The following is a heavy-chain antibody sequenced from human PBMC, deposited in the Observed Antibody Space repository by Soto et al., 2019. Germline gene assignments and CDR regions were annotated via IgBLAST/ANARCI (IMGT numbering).Heavy chain of an antibody. CDR3: ATYTPLISPGTFDI. J-gene: IGHJ3*02. Sequence: GESLKISCKGSGYVFAAYWIGWVRQMPGKGLEWMGMIYPGDSDTRYSPSFQGQVTISADKSITTAYLQWSSLKASDTAMYYCATYTPLISPGTFDIWGQGTMVTVSS. D-gene: IGHD2-15*01. CDR1: GYVFAAYW. CDR2: IYPGDSDT. V-gene: IGHV5-51*01.